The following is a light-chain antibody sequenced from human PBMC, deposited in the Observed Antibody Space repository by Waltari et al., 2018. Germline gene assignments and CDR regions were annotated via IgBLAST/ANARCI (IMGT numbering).Light chain of an antibody. CDR2: HAS. CDR3: QHYVSLPAT. CDR1: QSVSKY. J-gene: IGKJ1*01. Sequence: SFRASQSVSKYLALYQQKPGQAPRLLIYHASTRAAGIPDRFSGSGYGTDFSLTISRLEAEDFAVYYCQHYVSLPATFGQGTKVEIK. V-gene: IGKV3-20*01.